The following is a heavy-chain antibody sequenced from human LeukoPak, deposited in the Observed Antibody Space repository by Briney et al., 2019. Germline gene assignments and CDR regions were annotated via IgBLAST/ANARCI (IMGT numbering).Heavy chain of an antibody. J-gene: IGHJ2*01. CDR2: IYYSGST. D-gene: IGHD2-15*01. CDR1: GGSISSYY. Sequence: PSETLSLTCTVSGGSISSYYWSWLRQPPGKGLEWFGYIYYSGSTNCNPSLKSRVTISVDTSKNQFSLKLSSVTAADAAVYYCARARLGYCSGGSCYNWYFELGGRGTLVTVSS. V-gene: IGHV4-59*01. CDR3: ARARLGYCSGGSCYNWYFEL.